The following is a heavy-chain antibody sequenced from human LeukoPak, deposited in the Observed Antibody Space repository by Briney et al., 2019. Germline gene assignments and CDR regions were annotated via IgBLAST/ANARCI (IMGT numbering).Heavy chain of an antibody. J-gene: IGHJ6*03. D-gene: IGHD6-13*01. CDR1: GFTFSSYS. V-gene: IGHV3-48*02. CDR2: ISSSITTI. CDR3: ARDAQHLVDLYYYYYYMDV. Sequence: GGSLRLSCAASGFTFSSYSMNWVRQAPGKGLEWVSYISSSITTIYYADSVKGRFTISRDNAKNSLYLQINSLRDEDTAVYYCARDAQHLVDLYYYYYYMDVWGKGTTVTVSS.